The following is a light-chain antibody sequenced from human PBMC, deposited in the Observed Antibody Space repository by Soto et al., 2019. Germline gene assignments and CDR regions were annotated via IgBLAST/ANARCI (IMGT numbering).Light chain of an antibody. CDR3: CSYTDSSTLV. V-gene: IGLV2-14*03. J-gene: IGLJ1*01. Sequence: QSALTQPASVSGSPGQSITISCTGNMNDVGGYNYVSWYQQLPGKAPKLMIYDVYYRPSGVSDRFSGSKSGSTASLTISGLQAEDEADYYCCSYTDSSTLVFGTGTKLTVL. CDR1: MNDVGGYNY. CDR2: DVY.